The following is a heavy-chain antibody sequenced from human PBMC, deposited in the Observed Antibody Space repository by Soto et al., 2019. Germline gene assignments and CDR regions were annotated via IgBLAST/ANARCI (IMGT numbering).Heavy chain of an antibody. CDR3: EKDVRFLAWLLGD. V-gene: IGHV3-30*18. J-gene: IGHJ4*02. CDR2: ISYDGSNK. D-gene: IGHD3-3*01. CDR1: GFTFSSYC. Sequence: GGSLSLSCAASGFTFSSYCMHWVRQAPGKGLEWVGVISYDGSNKYYAYSVKGRFTIYRDNSKNTLYLQMTSLRAEDSAVYYCEKDVRFLAWLLGDWGQGTLVTAPQ.